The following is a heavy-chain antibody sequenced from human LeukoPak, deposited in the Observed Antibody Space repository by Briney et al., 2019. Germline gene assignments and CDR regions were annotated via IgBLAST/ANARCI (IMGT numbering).Heavy chain of an antibody. CDR2: ISSSSTYI. CDR3: ARVPGSGSYYYYYYMDV. D-gene: IGHD3-10*01. Sequence: KPGGSLRLSCAASGFTFSSYSVHWVRQAPGKGLEWVSSISSSSTYIYYADSVKGRFTISRDNAKNSLLLQMNSLRAEDTAVYYCARVPGSGSYYYYYYMDVWGKGTTVTVSS. J-gene: IGHJ6*03. V-gene: IGHV3-21*01. CDR1: GFTFSSYS.